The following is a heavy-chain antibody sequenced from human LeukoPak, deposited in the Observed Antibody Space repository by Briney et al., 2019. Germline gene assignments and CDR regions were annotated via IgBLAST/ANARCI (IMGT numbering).Heavy chain of an antibody. D-gene: IGHD3-3*01. V-gene: IGHV4-59*01. CDR1: GDSISTYY. CDR2: ISYSGST. J-gene: IGHJ4*02. CDR3: ARSTEWLYYFDS. Sequence: PSETLSLTCTVSGDSISTYYWSWIRQPPGKGLELFGYISYSGSTNYNPSLKSRVTISVDTSKNQFSLKLSSVTAADTAVYYCARSTEWLYYFDSWGQGVLVTVSS.